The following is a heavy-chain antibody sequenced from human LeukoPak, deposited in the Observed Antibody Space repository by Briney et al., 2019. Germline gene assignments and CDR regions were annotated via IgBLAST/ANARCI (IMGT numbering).Heavy chain of an antibody. CDR1: GYTFTSYF. D-gene: IGHD2-15*01. CDR3: ARIYRSGGSCYSPGDAFDI. Sequence: ASVKVSCKASGYTFTSYFMHWVRQAPGQGPEWMGIINPSGGSTSYAQKFQGRVTMTRDTSTSTVYMELSSLRSEDTAVYYCARIYRSGGSCYSPGDAFDIWGQGTMVTVSS. J-gene: IGHJ3*02. V-gene: IGHV1-46*01. CDR2: INPSGGST.